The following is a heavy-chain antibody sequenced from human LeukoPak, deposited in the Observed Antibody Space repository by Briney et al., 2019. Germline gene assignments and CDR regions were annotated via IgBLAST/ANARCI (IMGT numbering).Heavy chain of an antibody. CDR2: IYDRGST. CDR1: GGSISSYY. J-gene: IGHJ4*02. V-gene: IGHV4-59*01. CDR3: ARGRSFDN. Sequence: SETLSLTCTVSGGSISSYYWSWIRQPPGKGLEWIGNIYDRGSTKYNPSLKSRVTISVDTSKNQFSLRLSSVTAADTAVYYCARGRSFDNWGQGTLVTVSS.